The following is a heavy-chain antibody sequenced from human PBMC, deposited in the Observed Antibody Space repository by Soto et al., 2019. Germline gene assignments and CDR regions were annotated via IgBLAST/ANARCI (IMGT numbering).Heavy chain of an antibody. CDR3: TKKGNGNHPFDT. CDR1: GFTFSSYP. Sequence: PGGSLRLSCAASGFTFSSYPMIWVRQAPEKGLEWASGVTATGSDTYYADSVKGRFTISRDNSKNTLYLQMNSLRAEDTALYYCTKKGNGNHPFDTWGQGTKVTVSS. CDR2: VTATGSDT. J-gene: IGHJ3*02. D-gene: IGHD2-8*01. V-gene: IGHV3-23*01.